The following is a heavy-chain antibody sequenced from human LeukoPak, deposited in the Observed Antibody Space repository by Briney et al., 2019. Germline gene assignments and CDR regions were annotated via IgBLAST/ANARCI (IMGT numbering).Heavy chain of an antibody. J-gene: IGHJ4*02. CDR3: ARLGLLDNVDTAMALDY. V-gene: IGHV4-4*02. Sequence: PSGTLSLTCAVSGGPISSSNWWSWVRQPPGKGLEWIGEIYHSGSTNYNPSLKSRVTISVDTSKNQFSLKLSSVTAADTAVYYCARLGLLDNVDTAMALDYWGQGTLVTVSS. D-gene: IGHD5-18*01. CDR2: IYHSGST. CDR1: GGPISSSNW.